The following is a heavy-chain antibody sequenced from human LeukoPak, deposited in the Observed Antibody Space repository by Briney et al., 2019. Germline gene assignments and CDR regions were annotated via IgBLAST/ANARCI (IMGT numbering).Heavy chain of an antibody. V-gene: IGHV3-30*03. CDR1: GFTFSRYG. J-gene: IGHJ4*02. D-gene: IGHD5-18*01. Sequence: PGGSLRLSCAASGFTFSRYGMHWVRQTPGKGLEWVAVISYDASNKYYADSVKGRFTISRDNSKNTLYLQMNSLRAEDTAVYYCATAHGYSYGFDYWGQGTLVTVSS. CDR2: ISYDASNK. CDR3: ATAHGYSYGFDY.